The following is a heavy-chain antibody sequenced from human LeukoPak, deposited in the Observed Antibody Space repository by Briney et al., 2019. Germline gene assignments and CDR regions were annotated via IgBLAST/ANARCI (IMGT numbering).Heavy chain of an antibody. CDR2: IYSGGTT. CDR1: GFTFSSNY. J-gene: IGHJ4*02. CDR3: ARGYYGSGPDS. D-gene: IGHD3-10*01. V-gene: IGHV3-53*01. Sequence: PGGSLRLSCAASGFTFSSNYMNWVRQAPGKGLEWVSVIYSGGTTYYADSVKGRFTISRDNSKNTLYLQMNSLRAEDTAVYYCARGYYGSGPDSWGQGTLVTVSS.